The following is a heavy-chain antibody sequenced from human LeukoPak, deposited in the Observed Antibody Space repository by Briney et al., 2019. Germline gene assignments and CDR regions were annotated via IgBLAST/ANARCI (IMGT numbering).Heavy chain of an antibody. Sequence: GGSLRLSCAASGFTFSSYAMSWVRQAPGKGLEWVSAISGSGGSTYYADSVKGRFTISRDNSKNTLYLQMNGLRAEDTAVYYCAKWLWGSEKYFDLWGRGTLVTVSS. D-gene: IGHD7-27*01. CDR2: ISGSGGST. V-gene: IGHV3-23*01. CDR1: GFTFSSYA. CDR3: AKWLWGSEKYFDL. J-gene: IGHJ2*01.